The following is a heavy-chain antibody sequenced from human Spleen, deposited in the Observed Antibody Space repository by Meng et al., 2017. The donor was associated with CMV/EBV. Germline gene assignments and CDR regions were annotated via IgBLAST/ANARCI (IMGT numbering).Heavy chain of an antibody. CDR2: ISGSGATT. CDR3: VKWRSEFDL. D-gene: IGHD3-3*01. J-gene: IGHJ5*02. CDR1: GFTFSHAY. V-gene: IGHV3-23*01. Sequence: LRLSCATSGFTFSHAYMSWVRQAAGKGLEWLSVISGSGATTYYADSVKGRFTISRDNSKNTLYLQMNRLTADDTAVYFCVKWRSEFDLWGQGTLVTVSS.